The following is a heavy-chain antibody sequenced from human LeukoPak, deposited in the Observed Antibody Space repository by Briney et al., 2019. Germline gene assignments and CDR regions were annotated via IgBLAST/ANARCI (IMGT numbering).Heavy chain of an antibody. CDR1: GFTFDDYG. Sequence: GGSLRLSCAASGFTFDDYGMHWVRQAPGKGLEWVAFIRSDGSNKYYADSVKGRFTISRDNSKNTLYLQLNSLRAEDTAVYYCAKVMDRDIVATIRLGSQYYFDYWGQGTLVTVSS. CDR2: IRSDGSNK. V-gene: IGHV3-30*02. J-gene: IGHJ4*02. CDR3: AKVMDRDIVATIRLGSQYYFDY. D-gene: IGHD5-12*01.